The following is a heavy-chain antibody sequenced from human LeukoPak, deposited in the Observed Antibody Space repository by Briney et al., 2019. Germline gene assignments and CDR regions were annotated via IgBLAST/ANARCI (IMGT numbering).Heavy chain of an antibody. Sequence: GGSLRLSCAASGFTFGSYWMHWVRQAPGKGLVWVSRINSDGSSTSYADSVKGRFTISRDNAKNTLYLQMNSLRAEDTAVYYRAREGAAAATDAFDIWGQGTMVTVSS. D-gene: IGHD6-13*01. V-gene: IGHV3-74*01. CDR1: GFTFGSYW. J-gene: IGHJ3*02. CDR3: AREGAAAATDAFDI. CDR2: INSDGSST.